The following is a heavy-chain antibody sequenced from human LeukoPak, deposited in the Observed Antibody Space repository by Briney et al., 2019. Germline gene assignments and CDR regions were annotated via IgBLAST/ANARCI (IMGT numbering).Heavy chain of an antibody. D-gene: IGHD2-21*02. CDR3: AREGDSTDAFDI. V-gene: IGHV6-1*01. CDR2: TYYRSKRYN. Sequence: SQTLSLTCAISGDIVSSNSAAWNWIRQSPSRGLEWLGRTYYRSKRYNGYAVSVKSRITINPDTSKNQFSLQLNSVTPEDTAAYYCAREGDSTDAFDIWGQGTMVTVSS. J-gene: IGHJ3*02. CDR1: GDIVSSNSAA.